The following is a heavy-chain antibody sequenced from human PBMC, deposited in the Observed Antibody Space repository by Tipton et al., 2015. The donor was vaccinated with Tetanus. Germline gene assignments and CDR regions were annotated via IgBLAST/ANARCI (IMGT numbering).Heavy chain of an antibody. D-gene: IGHD3-3*01. CDR2: IYDSGDT. CDR3: ARHQSGYFTPFDY. Sequence: TLSLTCTVSGGSIRGGTFYWSWIRQHPGKGLEWIGSIYDSGDTYYIPSLKSRVTISVDTSKNQFSLNLNSMAAAYTGVYYCARHQSGYFTPFDYWGQGNLVTVSS. J-gene: IGHJ4*02. V-gene: IGHV4-39*01. CDR1: GGSIRGGTFY.